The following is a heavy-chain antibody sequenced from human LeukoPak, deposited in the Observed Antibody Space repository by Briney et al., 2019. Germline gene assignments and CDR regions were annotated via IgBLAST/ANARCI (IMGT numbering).Heavy chain of an antibody. V-gene: IGHV3-15*01. Sequence: GGSLRLSCAASGFIFTKAWMSWVRQAPGKGLEWVGRIKSKSDGGTTDYASPVKGRFTISKDDSKSTLYLQMSSLQTEATAVYYCNKDEGVASWPMFSYWGQGTQVTVSS. CDR1: GFIFTKAW. CDR3: NKDEGVASWPMFSY. D-gene: IGHD3-10*01. CDR2: IKSKSDGGTT. J-gene: IGHJ4*02.